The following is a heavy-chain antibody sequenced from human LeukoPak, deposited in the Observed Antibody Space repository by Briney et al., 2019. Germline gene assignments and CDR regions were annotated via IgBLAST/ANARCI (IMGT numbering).Heavy chain of an antibody. V-gene: IGHV3-53*01. CDR3: ARDSVYSSAWSDYHHYGMDV. Sequence: GGSLRLSCAASGISVSNDYMSWVRQAPGKGLEWVSAIYADGYTRDAASVKGRFSISRDDAKNSLYLQMNSLTAEDTAVYYCARDSVYSSAWSDYHHYGMDVWGQGTTVTVSS. CDR1: GISVSNDY. J-gene: IGHJ6*02. D-gene: IGHD6-13*01. CDR2: IYADGYT.